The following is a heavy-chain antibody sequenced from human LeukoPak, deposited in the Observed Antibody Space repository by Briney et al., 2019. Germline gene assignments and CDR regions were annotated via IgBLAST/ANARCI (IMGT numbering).Heavy chain of an antibody. D-gene: IGHD3-3*01. V-gene: IGHV1-8*03. J-gene: IGHJ4*02. CDR2: MNSNSGNT. Sequence: ASVKVSCTASGYTLTSYVINWVGQATAQGLEWMGLMNSNSGNTGYARKFQGRVTITRNTSISTAYMELSSLRSEDTAVYYCARLYYDFWSGYYSDYWGQGTLVTVSS. CDR1: GYTLTSYV. CDR3: ARLYYDFWSGYYSDY.